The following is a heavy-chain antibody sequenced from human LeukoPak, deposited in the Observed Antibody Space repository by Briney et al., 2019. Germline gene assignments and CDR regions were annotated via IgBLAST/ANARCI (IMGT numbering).Heavy chain of an antibody. Sequence: GSVKVSCKASGYTFTSYGISWVRQAPGQGLEWMGWISAYNGNTNYAQKLQGRVTMTTDTSTSTAYMELRSLRSEDTAVYYCAREGNKLPAATTPSLYYYYMDVWGKGTTVTVSS. J-gene: IGHJ6*03. CDR3: AREGNKLPAATTPSLYYYYMDV. CDR2: ISAYNGNT. V-gene: IGHV1-18*01. D-gene: IGHD2-2*01. CDR1: GYTFTSYG.